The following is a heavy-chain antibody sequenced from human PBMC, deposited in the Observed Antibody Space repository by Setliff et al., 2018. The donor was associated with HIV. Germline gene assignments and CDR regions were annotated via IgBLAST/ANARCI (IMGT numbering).Heavy chain of an antibody. Sequence: ASVKVSCKASGYKFTNYYIHWVRQAPGQGLEWMGWIIPNSDGTNLAQRSQGRITMTTDPSLTTAYMELSRLRSDDTAVYYCARAPYSSVMHYFDYWGQGTLVTVSS. J-gene: IGHJ4*02. V-gene: IGHV1-2*02. CDR1: GYKFTNYY. D-gene: IGHD4-4*01. CDR3: ARAPYSSVMHYFDY. CDR2: IIPNSDGT.